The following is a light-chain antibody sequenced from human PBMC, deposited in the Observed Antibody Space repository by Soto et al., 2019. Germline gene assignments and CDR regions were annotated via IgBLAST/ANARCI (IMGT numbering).Light chain of an antibody. CDR3: QQYDYWPST. CDR1: QSVSSSY. Sequence: ELVLLQSPGTPPLSPGERATLSCRTSQSVSSSYLAWYQQKPGQAPRLLVCGASSRATGIPDRFSGSGSGTDFTLTVSNLESEDFAVYYCQQYDYWPSTFGQATKVDI. CDR2: GAS. J-gene: IGKJ1*01. V-gene: IGKV3-20*01.